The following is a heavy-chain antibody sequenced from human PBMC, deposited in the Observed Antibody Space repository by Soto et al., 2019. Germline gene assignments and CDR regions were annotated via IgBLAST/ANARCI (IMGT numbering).Heavy chain of an antibody. D-gene: IGHD6-6*01. CDR1: GGSISSSSYY. J-gene: IGHJ4*02. V-gene: IGHV4-39*07. Sequence: SETLSLTCTVSGGSISSSSYYWGWIRQPPGKGLEWIGSIYYSGNTYYNPSLKSRVTISVDTSKSQFSLKLSSVTAADTAVYYCARTSRFDSWGQGTLVTVSS. CDR3: ARTSRFDS. CDR2: IYYSGNT.